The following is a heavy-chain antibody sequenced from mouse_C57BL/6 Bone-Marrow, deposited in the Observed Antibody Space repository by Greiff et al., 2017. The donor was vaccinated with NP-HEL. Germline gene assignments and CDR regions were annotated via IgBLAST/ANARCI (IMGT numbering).Heavy chain of an antibody. Sequence: QVQLQQSGAELMKPGASVKLSCKATGYTFTGYWIEWVKQRPGHGLEWIGEILPGNGSTNYNEKFKGKATFTADTSSNTAYMQLSSLTTEDSAIYYCARWAYGTQVAYWGQGTLVTVSA. J-gene: IGHJ3*01. V-gene: IGHV1-9*01. CDR1: GYTFTGYW. CDR2: ILPGNGST. CDR3: ARWAYGTQVAY. D-gene: IGHD1-1*01.